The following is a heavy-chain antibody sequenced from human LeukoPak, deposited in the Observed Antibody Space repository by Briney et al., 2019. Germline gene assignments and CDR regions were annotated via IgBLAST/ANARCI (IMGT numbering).Heavy chain of an antibody. CDR2: ISYDGSNK. CDR3: AKEGSNGDFDY. Sequence: GRSLRLSCATSGFTFSSYGIHWVRQAPGKGLEWVTVISYDGSNKYYGDSVKGRFTISRDNSKNTLYLKMNSLRAEDTAVYYCAKEGSNGDFDYWGQGTLVTVSS. CDR1: GFTFSSYG. J-gene: IGHJ4*02. D-gene: IGHD1-26*01. V-gene: IGHV3-30*18.